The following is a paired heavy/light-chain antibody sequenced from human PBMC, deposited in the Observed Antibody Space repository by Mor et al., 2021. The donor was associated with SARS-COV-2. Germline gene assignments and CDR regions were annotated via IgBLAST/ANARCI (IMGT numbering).Heavy chain of an antibody. CDR2: IYHSGST. V-gene: IGHV4-4*02. J-gene: IGHJ3*02. D-gene: IGHD3-22*01. Sequence: QVQLQESGPGLVKPSGTLSLTCAVSGGSISSSNWWSWVRQPPGKGLEWIGEIYHSGSTNYNPSLKSRVTISVDKSKNQFSLKLSSVTAADTAVYYCARDQGDDSSGYRYSYDAFDIWGQGTMVTVSS. CDR1: GGSISSSNW. CDR3: ARDQGDDSSGYRYSYDAFDI.
Light chain of an antibody. V-gene: IGLV3-1*01. CDR2: QDS. Sequence: SYELTQPPSVSVSPGQTASITCSGDKLGDKYACWYQQKPGQSPVLVIYQDSKRPSGIPERFSGSNSGNTATLTISGTQAMDEADYYCQAWDSSPCVVFGGGTKLTVL. J-gene: IGLJ2*01. CDR1: KLGDKY. CDR3: QAWDSSPCVV.